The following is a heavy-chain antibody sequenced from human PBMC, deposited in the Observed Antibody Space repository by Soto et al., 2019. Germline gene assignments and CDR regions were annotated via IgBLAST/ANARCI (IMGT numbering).Heavy chain of an antibody. V-gene: IGHV3-23*01. CDR1: GFTFNSYA. CDR2: ISASGRST. D-gene: IGHD2-15*01. J-gene: IGHJ4*02. Sequence: GGSLRLSGTASGFTFNSYAMSWVRQAPGKGLEWVSGISASGRSTYYADSVKGRFTISRDNSKNTLYLQMNSLRAEDTAVYYCAKDSGRGWIDQWGQGTLVTVSS. CDR3: AKDSGRGWIDQ.